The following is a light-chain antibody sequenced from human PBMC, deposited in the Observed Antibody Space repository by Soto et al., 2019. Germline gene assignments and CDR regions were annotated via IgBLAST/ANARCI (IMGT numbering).Light chain of an antibody. V-gene: IGKV3-20*01. CDR1: QTISSSD. CDR2: GAS. CDR3: QLSANSPPKYT. Sequence: EIVLTQSPGTLSLSPGERATLSCRASQTISSSDLAWYQQKPGQAPRLLIFGASSRAPDIPDRFSGSGSGTDFTLTISRLEPEDFAVYYCQLSANSPPKYTFGLGTKLEI. J-gene: IGKJ2*01.